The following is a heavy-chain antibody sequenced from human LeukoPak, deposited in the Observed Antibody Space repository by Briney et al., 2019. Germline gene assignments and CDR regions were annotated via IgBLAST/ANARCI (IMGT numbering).Heavy chain of an antibody. Sequence: PSETLSLTCTVSGGSISSSSYYWGWIRQPPGKGLEWIGSIYYSGSTSYNPPLKSRVTISVDTSKNQFSLKLSSVTAADTAVYYCARQEPSFCSSTSCPRPFDYWGRGTLVAVSS. CDR1: GGSISSSSYY. CDR2: IYYSGST. J-gene: IGHJ4*02. V-gene: IGHV4-39*01. D-gene: IGHD2-2*01. CDR3: ARQEPSFCSSTSCPRPFDY.